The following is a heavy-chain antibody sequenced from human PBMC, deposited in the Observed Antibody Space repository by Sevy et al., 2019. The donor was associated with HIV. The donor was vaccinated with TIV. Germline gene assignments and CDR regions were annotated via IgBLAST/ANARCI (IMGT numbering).Heavy chain of an antibody. CDR3: ATHPGVYDSSGYSY. Sequence: ASVKVSCKVSGYTLTELSMHWVRQAPGKGLEWMGGFDPEDGETIYAQKFQGRVTMTEDTSTDTAYMELSSLRSEDTAVYYCATHPGVYDSSGYSYWGQGTQVTVSS. J-gene: IGHJ4*02. V-gene: IGHV1-24*01. CDR2: FDPEDGET. CDR1: GYTLTELS. D-gene: IGHD3-22*01.